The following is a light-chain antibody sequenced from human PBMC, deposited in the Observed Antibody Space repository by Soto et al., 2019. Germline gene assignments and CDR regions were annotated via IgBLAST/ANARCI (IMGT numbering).Light chain of an antibody. J-gene: IGKJ4*01. CDR1: QSISSY. CDR3: QQSYSTPLT. CDR2: AAS. V-gene: IGKV1-39*01. Sequence: DIQMTQSPSSLSASVGDRVTITCRASQSISSYLNWYQQKPGKAPKLLIYAASSFQSGVPSRFSGSGSGTDFTLTISSLQPEDFATDYCQQSYSTPLTFGGGNKVEIK.